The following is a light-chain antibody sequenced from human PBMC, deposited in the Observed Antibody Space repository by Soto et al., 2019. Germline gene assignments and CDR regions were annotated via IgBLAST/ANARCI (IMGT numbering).Light chain of an antibody. J-gene: IGKJ5*01. V-gene: IGKV3D-15*01. CDR1: QSVSSS. CDR2: GAS. Sequence: IVLAQSPAALSLSRGERATRCCRASQSVSSSLAWHQQRPGQAPRLLIYGASTRATGVPARFSGGGSGTEFTLTITSLQSEDFAVYWCQQYNNWPLTFGPGTRLEIK. CDR3: QQYNNWPLT.